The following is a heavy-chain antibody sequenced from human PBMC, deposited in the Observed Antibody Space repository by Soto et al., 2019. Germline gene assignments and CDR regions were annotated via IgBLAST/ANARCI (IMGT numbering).Heavy chain of an antibody. D-gene: IGHD1-1*01. J-gene: IGHJ1*01. CDR2: ISGSGGST. CDR3: GRQPVGKCLSGICSTLL. CDR1: GFTFSSHA. V-gene: IGHV3-23*01. Sequence: EVQLLESGGGLVQPGGSLRLSCAASGFTFSSHAMSWVRQAPGKGLEWVSAISGSGGSTYYADSVKGRFTISRDNSQNPLYQKINRLKAEATAVHPWGRQPVGKCLSGICSTLLWGQ.